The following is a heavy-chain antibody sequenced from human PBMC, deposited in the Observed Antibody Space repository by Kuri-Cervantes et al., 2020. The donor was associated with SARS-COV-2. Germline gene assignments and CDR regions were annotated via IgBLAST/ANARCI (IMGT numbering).Heavy chain of an antibody. D-gene: IGHD3-22*01. J-gene: IGHJ2*01. CDR2: IGTAGDT. CDR3: ARGTYYYDNRGYYSYWYFDL. V-gene: IGHV3-13*01. CDR1: RFTFSKYD. Sequence: GGSLKIYCAASRFTFSKYDMHWVRQAPGKGLEWVPVIGTAGDTYSPGSVKGRYTISREHAKNSLYLQMNSLRAGDTAVYYCARGTYYYDNRGYYSYWYFDLWGRGTLVTVSS.